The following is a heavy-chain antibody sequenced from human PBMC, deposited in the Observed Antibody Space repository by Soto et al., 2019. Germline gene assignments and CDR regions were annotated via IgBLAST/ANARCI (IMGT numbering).Heavy chain of an antibody. CDR1: GDSISSYY. J-gene: IGHJ4*02. D-gene: IGHD3-22*01. CDR2: LYYGRIA. CDR3: ALRSMAVVPEY. Sequence: QVQLQESGPGLVKPSETLSLTCAVSGDSISSYYCMWIRQPPGKGLESIGYLYYGRIANYNPSLQSRVTLSGDTSTNQCSLTLSSMTAADTAVYYCALRSMAVVPEYWGKGTLVTVSS. V-gene: IGHV4-59*01.